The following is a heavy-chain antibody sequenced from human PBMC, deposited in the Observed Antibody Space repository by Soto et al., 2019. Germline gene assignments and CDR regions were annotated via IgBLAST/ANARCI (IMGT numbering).Heavy chain of an antibody. CDR2: VSPYSGNT. D-gene: IGHD3-10*01. V-gene: IGHV1-18*01. CDR1: GDTLTSYG. J-gene: IGHJ4*02. CDR3: AAGTFLGPWQY. Sequence: QLQLVQSGVEVKKPGSSLKVSCQASGDTLTSYGISWVRQAPGQGLEWMGWVSPYSGNTNYSPKVQGRVTLTTDTTTSTAYMELSSLTSDDTTVYYCAAGTFLGPWQYWGQGTLVTVSS.